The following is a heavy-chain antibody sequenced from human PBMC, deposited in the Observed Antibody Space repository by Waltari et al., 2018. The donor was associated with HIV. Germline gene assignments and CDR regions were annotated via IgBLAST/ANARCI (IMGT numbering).Heavy chain of an antibody. Sequence: EVQLVESGGALVHPGGPLGLSWAAYGFTFINFPSNWLRQAPGKGLEYVSGIDKNGGNTFYANSVKGRFTISRDNSKNMLYLQMGSLRPEDMAVYYCVREKDSKLINDVLDFWGQGTMVTVSS. D-gene: IGHD3-10*01. V-gene: IGHV3-64*01. CDR2: IDKNGGNT. CDR3: VREKDSKLINDVLDF. J-gene: IGHJ3*01. CDR1: GFTFINFP.